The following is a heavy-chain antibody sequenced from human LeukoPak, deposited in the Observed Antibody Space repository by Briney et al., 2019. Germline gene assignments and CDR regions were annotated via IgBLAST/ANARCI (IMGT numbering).Heavy chain of an antibody. J-gene: IGHJ4*02. CDR2: VDTSGKT. D-gene: IGHD6-19*01. CDR1: GGSISSGHYY. CDR3: ARGSSVGGTLFHHY. V-gene: IGHV4-61*02. Sequence: SETLSLTCAVSGGSISSGHYYWTWIRQPAGKGLEWIGCVDTSGKTNYNPSVKSRVTMSLDTSKNQFSVNLTSVTAAETGSYYCARGSSVGGTLFHHYWGQGTLVSVSS.